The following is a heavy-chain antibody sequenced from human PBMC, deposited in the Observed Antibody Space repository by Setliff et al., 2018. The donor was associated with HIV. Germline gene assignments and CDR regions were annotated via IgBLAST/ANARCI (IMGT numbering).Heavy chain of an antibody. V-gene: IGHV4-39*02. CDR3: ARLGRAIDDGGSSLRLDF. D-gene: IGHD2-21*01. J-gene: IGHJ4*02. Sequence: SETLSLTCTVSGGSISGYYWGWIRQPPGKGLEWVGTIYYTGNTFYNPSLKSRISISVDTSKDYLSLKLTSVSAADTATYFCARLGRAIDDGGSSLRLDFWGQGMLVTVSS. CDR2: IYYTGNT. CDR1: GGSISGYY.